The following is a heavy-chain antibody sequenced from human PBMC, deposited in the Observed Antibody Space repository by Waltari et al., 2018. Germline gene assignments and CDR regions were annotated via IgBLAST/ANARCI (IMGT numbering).Heavy chain of an antibody. CDR2: SYYSGRT. J-gene: IGHJ3*02. CDR3: ARRSYGSGSYGYAFDI. CDR1: GGSISSSSYY. Sequence: QLQLQESGPGLVKPSETLSLTCTVSGGSISSSSYYWGWIRQPPGKGLEWIGSSYYSGRTYYNPSLKGRVTISVDTSKNQFSLKLCSVTAADTAVYYCARRSYGSGSYGYAFDIWGQGTMVTVSS. D-gene: IGHD3-10*01. V-gene: IGHV4-39*07.